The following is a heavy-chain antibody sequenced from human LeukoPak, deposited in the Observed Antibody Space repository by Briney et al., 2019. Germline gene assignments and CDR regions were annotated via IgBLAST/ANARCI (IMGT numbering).Heavy chain of an antibody. CDR2: IYYSGST. J-gene: IGHJ6*03. CDR3: ASNIIAAAGSYYYYYMDV. CDR1: GGSISSSSYY. D-gene: IGHD6-13*01. V-gene: IGHV4-39*01. Sequence: ASETLSLTCTVSGGSISSSSYYWGWLRQPPGKGLEWIGSIYYSGSTYYNPSLKSRVTISVDTSKNQFSLKLSSVTAADTAVYYCASNIIAAAGSYYYYYMDVWGKGTTVTVSS.